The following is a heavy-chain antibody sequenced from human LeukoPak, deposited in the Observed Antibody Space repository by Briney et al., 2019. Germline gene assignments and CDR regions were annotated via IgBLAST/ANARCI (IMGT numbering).Heavy chain of an antibody. D-gene: IGHD3-10*01. CDR2: ISPSGDIT. V-gene: IGHV3-23*01. CDR3: ARDKGAWFGELSGWFDS. Sequence: GGSLRLSCAGYGFTFSNYGMNWVRQAAGKGLEWVSGISPSGDITYYVDSVKGRFTISRDNSKNTFYLQMNSLRAEDTAVYYCARDKGAWFGELSGWFDSWGQGTLVTVYS. J-gene: IGHJ5*01. CDR1: GFTFSNYG.